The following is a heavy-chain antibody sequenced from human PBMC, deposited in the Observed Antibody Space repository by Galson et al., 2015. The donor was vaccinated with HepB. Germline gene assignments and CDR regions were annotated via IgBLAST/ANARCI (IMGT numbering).Heavy chain of an antibody. CDR3: AKAAVGWERHNFYYFDF. V-gene: IGHV3-30*18. D-gene: IGHD1-26*01. J-gene: IGHJ4*02. Sequence: SLRLSCAASGFNFNNYAMHWARQAPGKGLEWVAVISYDRSDELYADSVKGRFTISRDTSKKTVYLQMKSLRPEDTAIYYCAKAAVGWERHNFYYFDFWGQGTLVTVSS. CDR2: ISYDRSDE. CDR1: GFNFNNYA.